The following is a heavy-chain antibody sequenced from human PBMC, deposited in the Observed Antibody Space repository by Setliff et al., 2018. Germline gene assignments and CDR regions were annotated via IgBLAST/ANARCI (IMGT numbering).Heavy chain of an antibody. CDR3: ARGGGYYFGYYYYGMDV. J-gene: IGHJ6*02. CDR2: IYYSGST. CDR1: GGSISSYY. Sequence: SETLSLTCTVSGGSISSYYWSWIRQPPGKGLEWIGYIYYSGSTNYNPSLKSRVTISVDTPKNQFSLKLSSVTAADTAVYYCARGGGYYFGYYYYGMDVWGQGTTVTVSS. V-gene: IGHV4-59*01. D-gene: IGHD3-22*01.